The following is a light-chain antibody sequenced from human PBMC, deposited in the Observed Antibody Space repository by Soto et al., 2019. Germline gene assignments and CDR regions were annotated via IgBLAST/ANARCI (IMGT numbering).Light chain of an antibody. CDR3: QQRSNWQIT. Sequence: EIVLTQSPATLSLYPGERATLSCRASQSVSSYLAWYQQKPGQAPRLLIYDASNRATGIPARFGGSGSGTDFTLTISSLEPEDFAVYYCQQRSNWQITFGQGTRLEIK. V-gene: IGKV3-11*01. J-gene: IGKJ5*01. CDR1: QSVSSY. CDR2: DAS.